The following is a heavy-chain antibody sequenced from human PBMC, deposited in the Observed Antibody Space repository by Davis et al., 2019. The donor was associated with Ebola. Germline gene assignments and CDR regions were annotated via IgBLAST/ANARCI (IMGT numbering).Heavy chain of an antibody. Sequence: PSETLSLTCTVSGGSISSYYWSWIRQPPGKGLEWIGYIYYSGSTNYNPSLKSRVTISVDTSKNQFSLKLSSVTAADTAVYYCARAHPYYDFWSGYSTTFDYWGQGTLVTVSS. D-gene: IGHD3-3*01. V-gene: IGHV4-59*01. CDR1: GGSISSYY. CDR3: ARAHPYYDFWSGYSTTFDY. J-gene: IGHJ4*02. CDR2: IYYSGST.